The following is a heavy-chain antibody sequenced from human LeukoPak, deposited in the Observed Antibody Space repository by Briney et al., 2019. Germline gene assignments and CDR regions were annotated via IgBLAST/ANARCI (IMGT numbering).Heavy chain of an antibody. CDR2: ISGSSDYI. CDR3: ARDRIAARLFDY. CDR1: GFTFSNYG. V-gene: IGHV3-21*01. Sequence: GGSLRLSCAASGFTFSNYGMHWVRQAPGKGLEWVSSISGSSDYIYYADSVRGRFTISRDNAKNSLYLQMNSLRAEDTAVYYCARDRIAARLFDYWGQGTLVTVSS. D-gene: IGHD6-6*01. J-gene: IGHJ4*02.